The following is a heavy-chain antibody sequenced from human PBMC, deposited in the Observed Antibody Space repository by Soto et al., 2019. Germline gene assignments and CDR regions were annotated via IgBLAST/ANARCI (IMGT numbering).Heavy chain of an antibody. CDR3: ARGGPYSSSLYYFDY. J-gene: IGHJ4*02. D-gene: IGHD6-13*01. Sequence: PSETLSITCEVSGDSITIGYYCGFIRQPPGKGLEWMGSFYHTGSTYYNPSLKSRVTISVDTSTNQFSLKLTSVTAADTAVYYCARGGPYSSSLYYFDYWGQGTLVTVSS. CDR1: GDSITIGYY. V-gene: IGHV4-38-2*01. CDR2: FYHTGST.